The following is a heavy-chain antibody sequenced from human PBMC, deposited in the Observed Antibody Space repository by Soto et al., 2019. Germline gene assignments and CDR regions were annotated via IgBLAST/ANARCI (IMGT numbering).Heavy chain of an antibody. J-gene: IGHJ4*02. Sequence: QVQLVQSGAEVPKPGASVKVSCKASDYTFTRNGISWVRQAPGQGLEWMGWISGYSGSTNYAQKFQGRVTMTTDTPTRTAYMELRSLRSDDTAVYYWATFYSSGRPGGHLDNWGQGTLVTVSS. V-gene: IGHV1-18*01. CDR1: DYTFTRNG. D-gene: IGHD3-22*01. CDR2: ISGYSGST. CDR3: ATFYSSGRPGGHLDN.